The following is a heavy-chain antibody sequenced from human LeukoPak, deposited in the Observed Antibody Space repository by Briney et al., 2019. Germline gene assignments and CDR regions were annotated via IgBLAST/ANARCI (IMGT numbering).Heavy chain of an antibody. CDR2: FDPEDGET. J-gene: IGHJ4*02. CDR3: ATVSFSGSWCRFDY. D-gene: IGHD6-13*01. CDR1: GYTRTELS. V-gene: IGHV1-24*01. Sequence: GASVKVSFKVSGYTRTELSMHWVRQAPGKGLEWMGGFDPEDGETIYAQKFQGRVTMTEDTSTDTAYMELSSLRSEDTAVCYCATVSFSGSWCRFDYWGQGTLVTVSS.